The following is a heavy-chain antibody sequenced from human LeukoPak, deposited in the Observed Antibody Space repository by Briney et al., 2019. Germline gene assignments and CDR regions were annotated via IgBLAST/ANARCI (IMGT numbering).Heavy chain of an antibody. Sequence: GGSLRLSCVASGFSFGDYSMHWVRHAPGKGLEWVSLISGDGRTIYYEASVKGRFTISRDNSENSLYLQMNSLRTEDTALYYCTKDSLAAPNLYDLWGQGTLVTVSS. V-gene: IGHV3-43*02. D-gene: IGHD2-8*01. J-gene: IGHJ5*02. CDR1: GFSFGDYS. CDR3: TKDSLAAPNLYDL. CDR2: ISGDGRTI.